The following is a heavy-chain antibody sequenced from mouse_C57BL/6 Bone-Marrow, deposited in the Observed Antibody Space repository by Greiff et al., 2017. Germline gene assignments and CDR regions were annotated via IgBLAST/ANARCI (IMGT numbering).Heavy chain of an antibody. D-gene: IGHD1-1*01. CDR2: IYPGSGNT. CDR1: GYTFTDYY. Sequence: QVQLQQSGAELVRPGASVKLSCKASGYTFTDYYINWVKQRPGQGLEWIARIYPGSGNTYYNEKFKGKATLTAEKSSSTAYMQLSSLTSEDSAVYFCAYGSSLWFAYWGQGTLVTVSA. V-gene: IGHV1-76*01. J-gene: IGHJ3*01. CDR3: AYGSSLWFAY.